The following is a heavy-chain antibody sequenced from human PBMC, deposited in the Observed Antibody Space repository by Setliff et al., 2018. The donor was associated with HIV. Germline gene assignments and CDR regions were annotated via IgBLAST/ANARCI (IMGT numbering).Heavy chain of an antibody. CDR3: AKGNDAFDV. J-gene: IGHJ3*01. CDR1: GFIFDDYT. Sequence: SLRLSCVASGFIFDDYTMHWVRQVPGKGLEWVSGITWTSRVKGYADFVKGRFTISRDNAKNSLYLQMNGLRPEDMALYYCAKGNDAFDVWGQGTMVTVS. CDR2: ITWTSRVK. V-gene: IGHV3-9*03.